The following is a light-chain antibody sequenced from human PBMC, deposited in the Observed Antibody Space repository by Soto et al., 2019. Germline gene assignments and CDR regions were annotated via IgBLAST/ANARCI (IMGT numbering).Light chain of an antibody. CDR3: QQYHKWPPLT. V-gene: IGKV3-15*01. CDR1: QSVSNT. J-gene: IGKJ4*01. Sequence: EIVMTQSPANVSVSPGERATLSCRASQSVSNTLAWYQQKPGQAPRLLISAASTRATGVPARFSGSGSETEFTLTISSLQSEDFAVYYCQQYHKWPPLTFGGGTKVEIK. CDR2: AAS.